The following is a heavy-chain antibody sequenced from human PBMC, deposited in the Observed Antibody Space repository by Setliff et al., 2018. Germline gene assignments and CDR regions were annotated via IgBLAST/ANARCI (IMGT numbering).Heavy chain of an antibody. Sequence: SETLSLTCVVSGASLNSADYYWGWIRQPPGKGLEWIGTLYFGGSTHYNPSLKSRVTISVDTSQNQFSLNLSSLTAADTAVYFCARSDWDSSGYYYFDYWGQGTLVTVSS. CDR2: LYFGGST. V-gene: IGHV4-39*07. D-gene: IGHD3-22*01. CDR1: GASLNSADYY. CDR3: ARSDWDSSGYYYFDY. J-gene: IGHJ4*02.